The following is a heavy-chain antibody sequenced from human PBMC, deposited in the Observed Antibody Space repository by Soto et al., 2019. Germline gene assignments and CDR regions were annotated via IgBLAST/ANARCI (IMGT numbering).Heavy chain of an antibody. Sequence: ASVTVSCKASGYTFTSYYMHWVRQAPGQGLEWMGIINPSGGSTSYAQKFQGRVTMTRDTSTSTVYMELSSLRSEDTAVYYCARTSVHNWFDPWGQGTLVTVSS. CDR1: GYTFTSYY. V-gene: IGHV1-46*01. D-gene: IGHD1-1*01. CDR3: ARTSVHNWFDP. CDR2: INPSGGST. J-gene: IGHJ5*02.